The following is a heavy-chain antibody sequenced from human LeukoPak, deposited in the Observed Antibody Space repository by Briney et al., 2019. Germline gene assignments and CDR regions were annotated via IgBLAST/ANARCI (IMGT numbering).Heavy chain of an antibody. Sequence: SENLSLTCTVSGGSISSGDYYWSWIRQPPGKGLEWIGYIYYSGSTYYNPSLKSRVTISVDTSKNQFSLKLSSVTAADTAVYYCARDRAVRGVIIHYDYWGQGTLVTVSS. J-gene: IGHJ4*02. CDR2: IYYSGST. V-gene: IGHV4-30-4*01. CDR3: ARDRAVRGVIIHYDY. D-gene: IGHD3-10*01. CDR1: GGSISSGDYY.